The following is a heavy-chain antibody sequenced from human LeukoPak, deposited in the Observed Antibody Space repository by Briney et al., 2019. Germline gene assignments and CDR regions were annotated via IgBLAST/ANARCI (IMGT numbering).Heavy chain of an antibody. Sequence: GGSLRLSCAASGFTFSSYGMHWVRQAPGKGLEWVAVIWYDGSNKYYADSVKGRFTFSRDNSKNTLYLQMNSLRAEDTAVYYCARDPKGGNSEFDYWGQGTLVTVSS. D-gene: IGHD4-23*01. J-gene: IGHJ4*02. CDR3: ARDPKGGNSEFDY. CDR1: GFTFSSYG. V-gene: IGHV3-33*01. CDR2: IWYDGSNK.